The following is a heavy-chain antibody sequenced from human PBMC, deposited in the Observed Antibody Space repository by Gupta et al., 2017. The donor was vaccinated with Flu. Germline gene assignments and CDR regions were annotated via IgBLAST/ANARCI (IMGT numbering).Heavy chain of an antibody. V-gene: IGHV3-33*01. CDR2: IWYDGSHK. J-gene: IGHJ4*02. Sequence: MHWGRQAPGKGLEWVAVIWYDGSHKDYADSVKGRFTISRDNSKNTLYLQMDSLRPEDTAVYYCARDDFCTSTSCYGWTLDFWGQGTLVTVSS. CDR3: ARDDFCTSTSCYGWTLDF. D-gene: IGHD2-2*01.